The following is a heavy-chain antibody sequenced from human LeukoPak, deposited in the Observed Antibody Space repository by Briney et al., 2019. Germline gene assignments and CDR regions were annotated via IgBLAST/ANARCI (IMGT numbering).Heavy chain of an antibody. CDR3: AASRTKRFYY. Sequence: GGSLRLSCAASGFTFSSYTVNWVRQAPGKGLEWVSTISGSVDNTCCADSVKGRFTISRDNSKNTLYLQMNSLRVEDTAVYYCAASRTKRFYYWGQGTLVTVSS. J-gene: IGHJ4*02. CDR1: GFTFSSYT. V-gene: IGHV3-23*01. CDR2: ISGSVDNT.